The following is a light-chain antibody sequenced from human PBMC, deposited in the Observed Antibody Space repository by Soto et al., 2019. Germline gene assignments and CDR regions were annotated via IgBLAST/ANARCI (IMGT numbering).Light chain of an antibody. CDR1: SGHSSYI. J-gene: IGLJ3*02. V-gene: IGLV4-60*03. CDR3: ETWDSNTLV. CDR2: LEGSGSY. Sequence: QSVLTQSSSASASLGSSVKLTCTLSSGHSSYIIAWHQQQPGKAPRYLMKLEGSGSYNKGSGVPDRFSGPSSGADRYLTISNLQSEDEADYYCETWDSNTLVFGGGTQLTVL.